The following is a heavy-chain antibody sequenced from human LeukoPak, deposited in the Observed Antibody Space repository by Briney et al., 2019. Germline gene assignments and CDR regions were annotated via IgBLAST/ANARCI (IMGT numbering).Heavy chain of an antibody. CDR2: IYYSGST. J-gene: IGHJ2*01. V-gene: IGHV4-31*03. D-gene: IGHD7-27*01. Sequence: PSQTLSLTCTVSGGSISSGGYYWSWIRQHPGKGLEWIGYIYYSGSTYYNPSLKSRVTISVDTSKNQFSLKLSSVTAADTAVYYCARALNSLLGIGSWYFDLWGRGTLVTVSS. CDR3: ARALNSLLGIGSWYFDL. CDR1: GGSISSGGYY.